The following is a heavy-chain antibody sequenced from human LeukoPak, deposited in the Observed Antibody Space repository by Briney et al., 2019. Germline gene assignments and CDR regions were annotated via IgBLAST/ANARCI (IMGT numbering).Heavy chain of an antibody. Sequence: PGGSLRLSCPASGFTFSSYAMHWVRQAPGKGLQFVSAIGRNGGSTYYADSVKGRFTISRDNSKNTLYLQMSSLRAEDTAVYYCVPHYDILTGSYYCAYWGQGTLVTVSS. V-gene: IGHV3-64D*09. CDR1: GFTFSSYA. J-gene: IGHJ4*02. CDR2: IGRNGGST. CDR3: VPHYDILTGSYYCAY. D-gene: IGHD3-9*01.